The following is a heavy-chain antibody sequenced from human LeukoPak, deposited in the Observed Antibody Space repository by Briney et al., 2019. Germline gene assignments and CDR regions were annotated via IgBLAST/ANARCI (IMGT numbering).Heavy chain of an antibody. V-gene: IGHV1-69*13. Sequence: ASVKVSCKASGYTFTSYGISWVRQPPGQGLEWMGGIIPIFGTANYAQKFQGRVTITADESTSTAYMELSSLRSEDTAVYYCARGSSSLWYFDLWGRGTLVTVSS. CDR1: GYTFTSYG. D-gene: IGHD6-6*01. CDR3: ARGSSSLWYFDL. CDR2: IIPIFGTA. J-gene: IGHJ2*01.